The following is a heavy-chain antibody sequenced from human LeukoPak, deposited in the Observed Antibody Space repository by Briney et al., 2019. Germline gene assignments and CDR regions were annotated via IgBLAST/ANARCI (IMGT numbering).Heavy chain of an antibody. CDR1: GGSFSGYY. D-gene: IGHD3-10*01. CDR2: INHSGST. J-gene: IGHJ4*02. V-gene: IGHV4-34*01. Sequence: PSETLSLTCAVYGGSFSGYYWSWIRQPPGKGLEWIGEINHSGSTNYNPSLKSRVTISVDTSKNQFSLKLSSVTVADTAVYYCARPIYYYGSGSFAYWGQGTLVTVSS. CDR3: ARPIYYYGSGSFAY.